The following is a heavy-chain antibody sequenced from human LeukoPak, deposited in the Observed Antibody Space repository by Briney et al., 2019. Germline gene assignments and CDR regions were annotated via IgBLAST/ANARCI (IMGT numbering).Heavy chain of an antibody. D-gene: IGHD3-10*01. CDR2: IYYSGST. Sequence: SQTLSLTCTVSGGSISSGGYYWGWIRQHPGTGLEWIGYIYYSGSTYYNPSLKSRVTISVDTSKNQFSLKLSSVTAADTAVYYCARADSMVRGVIPATYFDYWGQGTLVTVSS. J-gene: IGHJ4*02. CDR3: ARADSMVRGVIPATYFDY. CDR1: GGSISSGGYY. V-gene: IGHV4-31*03.